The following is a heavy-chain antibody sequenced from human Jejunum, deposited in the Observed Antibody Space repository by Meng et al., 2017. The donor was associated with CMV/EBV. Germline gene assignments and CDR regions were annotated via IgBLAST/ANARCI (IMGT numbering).Heavy chain of an antibody. V-gene: IGHV3-15*01. CDR1: GFIFSDYA. D-gene: IGHD1-26*01. CDR3: ATGERQWQLLFDC. CDR2: IKSYGDGGLT. Sequence: GFIFSDYAMRWVRQTPGKGLEWVGRIKSYGDGGLTDYATRVKGRFTISRDDSENTLYLHMNSLDVEDTGVYYCATGERQWQLLFDCWGQGTLVTVSS. J-gene: IGHJ4*02.